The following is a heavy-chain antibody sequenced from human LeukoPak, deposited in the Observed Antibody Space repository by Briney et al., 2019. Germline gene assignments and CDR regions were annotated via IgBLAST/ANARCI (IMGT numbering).Heavy chain of an antibody. D-gene: IGHD3-3*01. CDR3: ARGPYYDFWSGYPARVDY. J-gene: IGHJ4*02. Sequence: SETLSLTCAVYGGSFSGYYWSWIRQPPGKGLEWIGEINHSGSTNYNPSLKSRVTISVDTSKNQFSLKLSSVTAADTAVYYCARGPYYDFWSGYPARVDYWGQGTLVTVSS. V-gene: IGHV4-34*01. CDR1: GGSFSGYY. CDR2: INHSGST.